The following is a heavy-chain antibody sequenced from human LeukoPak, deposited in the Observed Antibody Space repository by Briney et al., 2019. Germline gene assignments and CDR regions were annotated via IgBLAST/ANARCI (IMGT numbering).Heavy chain of an antibody. V-gene: IGHV3-21*06. D-gene: IGHD3-9*01. CDR3: ARDSGRYFDYLLYTHAFVI. J-gene: IGHJ3*02. Sequence: PGGTLRLSCAASGFIFSNYSMNWVRQAPGKGLEWVSSISGSSTYIYYADSVKGRFTISRDNAKNSLYLQLNSLRAEDTAVYYCARDSGRYFDYLLYTHAFVIWGQGTMVTVSS. CDR1: GFIFSNYS. CDR2: ISGSSTYI.